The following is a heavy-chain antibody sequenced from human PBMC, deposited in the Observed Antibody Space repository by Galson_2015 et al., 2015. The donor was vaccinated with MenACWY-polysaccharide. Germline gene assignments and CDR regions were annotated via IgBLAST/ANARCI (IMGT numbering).Heavy chain of an antibody. CDR1: GSSISSGYY. CDR3: ARVEKYSGSYYILH. V-gene: IGHV4-38-2*01. D-gene: IGHD1-26*01. CDR2: IYHGGST. J-gene: IGHJ1*01. Sequence: ETLSLPCAVSGSSISSGYYWGWIRRPPGEGLEWIGSIYHGGSTSYNPSLKSRVTISVDTSKNQFSLKLSSVTAADTAVYYCARVEKYSGSYYILHWGQGTLVTVSS.